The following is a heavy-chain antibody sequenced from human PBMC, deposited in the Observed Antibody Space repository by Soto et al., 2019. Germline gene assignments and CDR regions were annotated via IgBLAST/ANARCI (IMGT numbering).Heavy chain of an antibody. J-gene: IGHJ4*02. CDR1: GFTFSSYG. CDR3: AKAALDWLVVVAATHFDY. V-gene: IGHV3-30*18. Sequence: QVQLVESGGGVVQPGRSLRLSCAASGFTFSSYGMHWVRQAPGKGLEWVAVISYDGSNKYYADSVKGRFTISRDNSKNTLYLQMNSLRAEDTAVYYCAKAALDWLVVVAATHFDYWGQGTLVTVSS. D-gene: IGHD2-15*01. CDR2: ISYDGSNK.